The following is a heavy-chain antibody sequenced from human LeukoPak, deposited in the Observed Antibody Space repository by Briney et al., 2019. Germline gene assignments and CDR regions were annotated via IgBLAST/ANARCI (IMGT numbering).Heavy chain of an antibody. J-gene: IGHJ4*02. CDR3: TKGKVNQVGGLDC. D-gene: IGHD1-26*01. CDR2: ITKNGGGT. V-gene: IGHV3-23*01. CDR1: GFSFSSYY. Sequence: PGGSLRLSCEGSGFSFSSYYMSWVRQAPGKGLEWVSSITKNGGGTYYADSVKGRFIISRDNSKNTLYLQMNSLRVDDTAIYYCTKGKVNQVGGLDCWGQGTLVTVSS.